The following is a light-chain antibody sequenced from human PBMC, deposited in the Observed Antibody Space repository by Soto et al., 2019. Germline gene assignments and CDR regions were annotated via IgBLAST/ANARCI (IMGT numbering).Light chain of an antibody. J-gene: IGKJ2*01. Sequence: DIQMTQSPSSLSASVGDRVTITCRASQSISSYLNWYQQKPGKAPRLLIYAASSLQSGVSSRFSGSGSGTDFTPTISSLQPEDFAIYYCQQSYTNPYIFGQGTKLEIK. CDR3: QQSYTNPYI. CDR2: AAS. V-gene: IGKV1-39*01. CDR1: QSISSY.